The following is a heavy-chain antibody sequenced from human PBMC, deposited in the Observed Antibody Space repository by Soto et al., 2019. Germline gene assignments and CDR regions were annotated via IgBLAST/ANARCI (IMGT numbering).Heavy chain of an antibody. CDR1: GYTFTSYA. CDR3: ARGQGGGFWSGYSYYFHY. Sequence: ASVKVSCKASGYTFTSYAMHWVRQAPGQRLEWMGWINAGNGNTKYSQKFQGRVTITRDTSASTAYMELRSLRSDDTAVYYCARGQGGGFWSGYSYYFHYWGQGTLVTVSS. J-gene: IGHJ4*02. V-gene: IGHV1-3*01. D-gene: IGHD3-3*01. CDR2: INAGNGNT.